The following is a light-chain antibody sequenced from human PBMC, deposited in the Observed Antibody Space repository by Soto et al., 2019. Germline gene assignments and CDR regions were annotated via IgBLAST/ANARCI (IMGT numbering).Light chain of an antibody. CDR1: SRDVGGYNY. Sequence: QSALTQPASVSGSPGQSITISCTGTSRDVGGYNYVSWYQQHPGKAPKLMISEVSNRPSGVSNRISGSKSGNTASLTISGLQAEDEATYYCSSYTSRSPLVFGGGTKLTVL. CDR2: EVS. J-gene: IGLJ2*01. V-gene: IGLV2-14*01. CDR3: SSYTSRSPLV.